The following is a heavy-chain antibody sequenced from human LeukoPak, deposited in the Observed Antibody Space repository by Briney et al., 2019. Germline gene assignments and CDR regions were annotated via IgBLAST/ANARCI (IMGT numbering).Heavy chain of an antibody. CDR3: ARPMTRGRQHEPVVPAAIRDDYYYGMDV. CDR1: GYTFTGYY. CDR2: INPNSGGT. J-gene: IGHJ6*02. Sequence: ASVKVSCKASGYTFTGYYMHWVRQAPGQGLEWMGWINPNSGGTNYAQKFQGRVTMTRDTSISTAYMELSRLRSDDTAVYYCARPMTRGRQHEPVVPAAIRDDYYYGMDVWGQGTTVTVSS. V-gene: IGHV1-2*02. D-gene: IGHD2-2*02.